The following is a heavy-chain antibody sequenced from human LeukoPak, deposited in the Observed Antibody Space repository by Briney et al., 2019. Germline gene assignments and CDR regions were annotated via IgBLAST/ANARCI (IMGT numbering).Heavy chain of an antibody. Sequence: PPGGSLRLSCAAPGFTFSSYGMHWVRQAPGKGLEWVAVISYDGSNKYYADSVKGRFTISRDNSKNTLYLQMNSLRAEDTAVYYCAKDYLKPKTGTSPYFDYWGQGTLVTVSS. CDR1: GFTFSSYG. CDR3: AKDYLKPKTGTSPYFDY. V-gene: IGHV3-30*18. J-gene: IGHJ4*02. D-gene: IGHD1-1*01. CDR2: ISYDGSNK.